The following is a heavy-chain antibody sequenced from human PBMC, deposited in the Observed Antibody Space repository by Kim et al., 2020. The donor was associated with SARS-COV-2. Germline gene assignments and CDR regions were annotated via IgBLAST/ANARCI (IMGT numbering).Heavy chain of an antibody. J-gene: IGHJ4*02. D-gene: IGHD3-22*01. Sequence: YYNPSLKRVVTISVDTSKNQFSLKLSSVAAADTAVYYCARLDSSAYYSDFWGQGTLVTVSS. CDR3: ARLDSSAYYSDF. V-gene: IGHV4-39*01.